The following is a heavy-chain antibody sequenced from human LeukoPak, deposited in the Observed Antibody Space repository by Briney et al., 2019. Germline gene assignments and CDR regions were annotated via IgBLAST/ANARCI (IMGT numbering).Heavy chain of an antibody. CDR2: IIPIFGTA. CDR3: ARGPVVTADYYYYMDV. CDR1: GGTFSSYA. V-gene: IGHV1-69*05. D-gene: IGHD2-21*02. Sequence: SVKVSCKASGGTFSSYAISWVRQAPGQGLEWMGGIIPIFGTANYAQKFQGRGTITTDESTSTAYMELSSLRSEDTAVYYCARGPVVTADYYYYMDVWGKGTAVTASS. J-gene: IGHJ6*03.